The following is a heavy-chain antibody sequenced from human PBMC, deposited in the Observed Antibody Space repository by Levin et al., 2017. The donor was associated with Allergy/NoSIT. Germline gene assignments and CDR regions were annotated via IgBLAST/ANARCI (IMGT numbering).Heavy chain of an antibody. D-gene: IGHD2-2*01. V-gene: IGHV5-51*01. Sequence: GESLKISCKGSGYSFTSYWIGWVRQMPGKGLEWMGIIYPGDSDTRYSPSFQGQVTISADKSISTAYLQWSSLKASDTAMYYCARQEYHRTYYCYGMDVWGQGTTVTVSS. CDR2: IYPGDSDT. CDR3: ARQEYHRTYYCYGMDV. J-gene: IGHJ6*02. CDR1: GYSFTSYW.